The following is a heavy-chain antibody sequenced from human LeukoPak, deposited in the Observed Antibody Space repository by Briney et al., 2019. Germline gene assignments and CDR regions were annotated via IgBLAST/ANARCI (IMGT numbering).Heavy chain of an antibody. CDR2: IISKAYGGTT. CDR1: AVTFGDYS. V-gene: IGHV3-49*04. Sequence: GGSLRPASTASAVTFGDYSMSWDRQAPGKGLEWEGFIISKAYGGTTEYAASVRGRFNISRDDSNNIAYLQMNSLKTEDTAVYYCTRDVAPHYYSFHMDVWGTGTTVTVSS. J-gene: IGHJ6*03. CDR3: TRDVAPHYYSFHMDV.